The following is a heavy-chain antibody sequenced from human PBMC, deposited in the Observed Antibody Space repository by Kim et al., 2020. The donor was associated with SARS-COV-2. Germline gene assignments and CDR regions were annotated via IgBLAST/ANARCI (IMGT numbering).Heavy chain of an antibody. D-gene: IGHD2-2*01. J-gene: IGHJ4*02. Sequence: VKGRFTISRDNSKNTLYLQMNSLRAEDTAVYYCAKDLGYCSSTSCFLFDYWGQGTLVTVSS. V-gene: IGHV3-23*01. CDR3: AKDLGYCSSTSCFLFDY.